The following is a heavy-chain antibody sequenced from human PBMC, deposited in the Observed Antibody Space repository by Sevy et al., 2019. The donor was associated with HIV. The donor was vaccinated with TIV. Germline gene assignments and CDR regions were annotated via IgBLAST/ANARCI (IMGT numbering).Heavy chain of an antibody. CDR1: GFTFSTYA. CDR2: ISGSAGST. CDR3: AKGDRTFYGLDV. J-gene: IGHJ6*02. D-gene: IGHD2-15*01. V-gene: IGHV3-23*01. Sequence: GGSPRLSCAASGFTFSTYAMSWVRQAPGKGLQWVSAISGSAGSTYYADFVKGRFTISRDNSKKTLYMQMNSLRAEDTAVYYCAKGDRTFYGLDVWGQGTTVTVSS.